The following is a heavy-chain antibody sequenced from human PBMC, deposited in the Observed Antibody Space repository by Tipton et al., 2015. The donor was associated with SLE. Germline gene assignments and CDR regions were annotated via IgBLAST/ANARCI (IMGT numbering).Heavy chain of an antibody. Sequence: TLSLTCAVYGGSFSGYYWSWIRQPPGKGLEWIGYIYYSGSTNYNPSLKSRVTISVDTSKNQFSLKLSSVTAADTAVYYCARVDIVATIDYWGQGTLVTVSS. CDR3: ARVDIVATIDY. CDR2: IYYSGST. J-gene: IGHJ4*02. D-gene: IGHD5-12*01. V-gene: IGHV4-59*08. CDR1: GGSFSGYY.